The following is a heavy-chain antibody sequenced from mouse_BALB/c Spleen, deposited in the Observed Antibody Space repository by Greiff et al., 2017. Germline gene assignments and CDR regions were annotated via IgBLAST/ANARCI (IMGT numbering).Heavy chain of an antibody. J-gene: IGHJ2*01. D-gene: IGHD1-1*01. CDR2: ISSGGSYT. CDR1: GFTFSSYG. CDR3: ARQTTVVATDY. Sequence: EVMLVESGGDLVKPGGSLKLSCAASGFTFSSYGMSWVRQTPDKRLEWVATISSGGSYTYYPDSVKGRFTISRDNAKNTLYLQMSSLTSEDTAMYYCARQTTVVATDYWGQGTTLTVSS. V-gene: IGHV5-6*01.